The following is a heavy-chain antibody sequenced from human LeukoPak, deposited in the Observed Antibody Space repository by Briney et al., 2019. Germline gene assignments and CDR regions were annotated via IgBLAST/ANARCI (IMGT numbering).Heavy chain of an antibody. D-gene: IGHD5-12*01. J-gene: IGHJ5*02. CDR3: ARGGRAIVANWFDP. V-gene: IGHV4-39*07. CDR1: DGSINTISDY. CDR2: VYYTGST. Sequence: SETLSLTCSVSDGSINTISDYWGWVRQPPGKGLEWIGSVYYTGSTYYNAPFKSRVTISVDTSKNQFSLKLSSMTAADTAVYYCARGGRAIVANWFDPWGQGTLVTVSS.